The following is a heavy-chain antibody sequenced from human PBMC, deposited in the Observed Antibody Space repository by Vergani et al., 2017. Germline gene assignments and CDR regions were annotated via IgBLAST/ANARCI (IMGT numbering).Heavy chain of an antibody. D-gene: IGHD3-10*01. J-gene: IGHJ6*02. CDR2: IIPIFGTA. Sequence: QVQLVQSGAEVKNPGSSVKVSCKASGGTFSSYAISWVRQAPGQGLEWMGRIIPIFGTANYAQKFQGRVTITADESTSTAYMELSSLRSEDTAVYYRARALYGSGSSIYGMDVWGQGTTVTVSS. CDR1: GGTFSSYA. CDR3: ARALYGSGSSIYGMDV. V-gene: IGHV1-69*13.